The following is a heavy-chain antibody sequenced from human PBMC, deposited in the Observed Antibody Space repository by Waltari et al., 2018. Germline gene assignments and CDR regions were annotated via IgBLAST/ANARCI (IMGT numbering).Heavy chain of an antibody. CDR1: GGSFSGYY. CDR2: INHSGST. CDR3: ARGVGPIFGVVIIGRFSPQGEWFDP. D-gene: IGHD3-3*01. J-gene: IGHJ5*02. V-gene: IGHV4-34*01. Sequence: QVPLQQWGAGLLKPSEPLSLPCAVSGGSFSGYYWSWTRQPPWQGREWLGEINHSGSTNYNPSLKSRVTISVDTSKNQFSLKLSFVTAADTAVYYCARGVGPIFGVVIIGRFSPQGEWFDPWGQGTLVTVSS.